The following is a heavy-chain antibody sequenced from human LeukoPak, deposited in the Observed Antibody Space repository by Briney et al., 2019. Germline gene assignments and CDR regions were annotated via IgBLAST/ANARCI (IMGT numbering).Heavy chain of an antibody. D-gene: IGHD3-10*01. CDR1: GYTFTSYG. V-gene: IGHV1-18*01. Sequence: ASVKVSCKASGYTFTSYGISWVRQAPGQGLEWMGWISAYNGNTNYAQKLQGRVTMTTDTSTSTAYRELRSLRSDDTAVYYCARDNYYGSGSYYPEIDYWGQGTLVTVSS. CDR3: ARDNYYGSGSYYPEIDY. CDR2: ISAYNGNT. J-gene: IGHJ4*02.